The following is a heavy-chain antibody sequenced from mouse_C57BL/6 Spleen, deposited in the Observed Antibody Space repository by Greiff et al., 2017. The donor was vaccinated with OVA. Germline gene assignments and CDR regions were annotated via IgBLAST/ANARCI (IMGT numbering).Heavy chain of an antibody. CDR3: RYCARGYCDY. D-gene: IGHD1-1*01. CDR1: GYTFTDYY. Sequence: DVQLQESGPVLVKPGASVKMSCKASGYTFTDYYMNWVKQSHGKSLEWIGVINPYNGGTSYNQKFKGKATLTVDKSSSTAYMELNSLTSEDSAVYYCRYCARGYCDYWGQGTTLTVSS. CDR2: INPYNGGT. V-gene: IGHV1-19*01. J-gene: IGHJ2*01.